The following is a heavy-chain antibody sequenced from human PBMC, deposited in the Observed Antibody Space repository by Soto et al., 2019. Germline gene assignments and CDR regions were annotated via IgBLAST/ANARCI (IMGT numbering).Heavy chain of an antibody. D-gene: IGHD2-2*02. CDR1: GFTFSSYW. J-gene: IGHJ6*02. CDR3: ARDVVIVPAAIIPAYYYYYGMDV. CDR2: IKQDGSEK. Sequence: GGFLRLSCAASGFTFSSYWMSWVRQAPGKGLEWVANIKQDGSEKYYVDSVKGRFTISRDNAKNSLYLQMNSLRAEDTAVYYCARDVVIVPAAIIPAYYYYYGMDVWGQGTTV. V-gene: IGHV3-7*03.